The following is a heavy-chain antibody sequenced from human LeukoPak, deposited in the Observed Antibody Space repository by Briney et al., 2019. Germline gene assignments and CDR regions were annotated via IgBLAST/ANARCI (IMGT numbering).Heavy chain of an antibody. CDR2: INHSGST. CDR3: ARGRGIHEWLRRAYFDY. CDR1: GGSFSGYY. D-gene: IGHD5-12*01. Sequence: SETLSLTCAVYGGSFSGYYWSWIRQPPGKGLEWIGEINHSGSTNYNPSLKSRVTISVDTSKNQFSLKLSSVTAADTAVYYCARGRGIHEWLRRAYFDYWGQGTLVTVSS. V-gene: IGHV4-34*01. J-gene: IGHJ4*02.